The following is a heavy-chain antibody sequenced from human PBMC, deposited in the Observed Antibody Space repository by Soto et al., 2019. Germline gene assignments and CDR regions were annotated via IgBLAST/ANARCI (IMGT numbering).Heavy chain of an antibody. Sequence: GSLRLSCAASGFTFSIYSMNWVRQAPGKGLEWVSYIMPGSSHIYYADPVQGRFTISRDSAKNSLYLQMNSLRAEDTAVYYCARELDGLDVWGQGTTVTVSS. J-gene: IGHJ6*02. CDR2: IMPGSSHI. CDR1: GFTFSIYS. CDR3: ARELDGLDV. V-gene: IGHV3-21*05.